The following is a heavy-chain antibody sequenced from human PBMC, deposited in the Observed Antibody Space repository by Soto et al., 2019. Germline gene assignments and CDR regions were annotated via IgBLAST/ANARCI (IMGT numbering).Heavy chain of an antibody. CDR3: ARADELGYCSGGSCYSGYFDY. CDR2: IYYSGST. D-gene: IGHD2-15*01. J-gene: IGHJ4*02. Sequence: TSETLSLTCTVSGGSISSYYWSWIRQPPGKGLEWIGYIYYSGSTNYNPSLKSRVTISVDTSKNQFSLKLSSVTAADTAVYYCARADELGYCSGGSCYSGYFDYWGQGTLVTVSS. CDR1: GGSISSYY. V-gene: IGHV4-59*01.